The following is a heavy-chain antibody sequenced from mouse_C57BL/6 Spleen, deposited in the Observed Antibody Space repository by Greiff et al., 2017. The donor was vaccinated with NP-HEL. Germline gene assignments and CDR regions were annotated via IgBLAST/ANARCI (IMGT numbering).Heavy chain of an antibody. J-gene: IGHJ4*01. D-gene: IGHD2-1*01. V-gene: IGHV5-9*01. Sequence: EVHLVESGGGLVKPGGSLKLSCAASGFTFSSYTMSWVRQTPEKRLEWVATISGGGGNTYYPDSVKGRFTISRDNAKNTLYLQMSSLRSEDTAFYYGARSGNFYAMDYWGQGTSVTVSS. CDR3: ARSGNFYAMDY. CDR2: ISGGGGNT. CDR1: GFTFSSYT.